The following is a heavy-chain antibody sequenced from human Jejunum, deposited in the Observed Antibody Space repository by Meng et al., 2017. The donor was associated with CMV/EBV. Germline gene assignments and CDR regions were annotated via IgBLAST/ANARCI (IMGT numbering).Heavy chain of an antibody. J-gene: IGHJ4*02. V-gene: IGHV1-46*01. D-gene: IGHD1-26*01. CDR3: ARTYSASYYSRYYFDY. CDR2: INPSGGST. CDR1: FTNYY. Sequence: FTNYYLHWVRQAPGQGLEWMGLINPSGGSTTYAQNFRGRVTMTRDTSTRTVYIELSSLRSEDTAVYYCARTYSASYYSRYYFDYWGQGTQVTVSS.